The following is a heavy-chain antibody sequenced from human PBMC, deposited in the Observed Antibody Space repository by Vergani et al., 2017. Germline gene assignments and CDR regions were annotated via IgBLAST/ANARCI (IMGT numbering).Heavy chain of an antibody. CDR2: IYYSGST. D-gene: IGHD6-13*01. Sequence: QLQLQESGPGLVKPSQTLSLTCTVSGGSISSGDYYWSWIRQPPGKGLEWIGYIYYSGSTYYNPSLKSRVTISVDTSKNQYSLKLSSVTAADTAVYYCARERAAAGTHNWFDPWGQGTLVTVSS. V-gene: IGHV4-30-4*01. CDR3: ARERAAAGTHNWFDP. CDR1: GGSISSGDYY. J-gene: IGHJ5*02.